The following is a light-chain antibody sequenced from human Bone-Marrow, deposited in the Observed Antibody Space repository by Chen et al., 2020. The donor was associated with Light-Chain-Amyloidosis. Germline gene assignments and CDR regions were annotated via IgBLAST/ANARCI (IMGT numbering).Light chain of an antibody. Sequence: EFVLTQSPAPLSLSPGERATLSCRASQSVSNYLAWYQQKPGLAPRLLIYDASRRAPGVPARFSGRASGTDFTLTISSLEPEDFAVYYCLQGNSWPPGVTFGGGTKVEIK. CDR2: DAS. CDR3: LQGNSWPPGVT. J-gene: IGKJ4*01. CDR1: QSVSNY. V-gene: IGKV3-11*01.